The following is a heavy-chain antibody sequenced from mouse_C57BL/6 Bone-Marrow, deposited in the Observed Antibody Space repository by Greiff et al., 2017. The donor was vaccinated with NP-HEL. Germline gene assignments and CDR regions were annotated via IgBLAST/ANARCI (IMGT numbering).Heavy chain of an antibody. V-gene: IGHV1-64*01. Sequence: VQLQQPGAELVKPGASVKLSCKASGYTFTSYWMHWVKQRPGQGLEWIGMIHPNSGSTNYNEKFKSKATLTVDKSSSTAYMQLSSLTSEDSAVYYCARLAFYYDYEDYWGQGTTLTVSS. D-gene: IGHD2-4*01. CDR3: ARLAFYYDYEDY. CDR1: GYTFTSYW. CDR2: IHPNSGST. J-gene: IGHJ2*01.